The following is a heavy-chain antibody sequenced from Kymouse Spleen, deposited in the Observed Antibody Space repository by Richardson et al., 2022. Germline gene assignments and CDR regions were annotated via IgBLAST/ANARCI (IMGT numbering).Heavy chain of an antibody. J-gene: IGHJ4*02. D-gene: IGHD6-19*01. CDR1: GGSISSSSYY. CDR2: IYYSGST. Sequence: QLQLQESGPGLVKPSETLSLTCTVSGGSISSSSYYWGWIRQPPGKGLEWIGSIYYSGSTYYNPSLKSRVTISVDTSKNQFSLKLSSVTAADTAVYYCARHKSSGYFDYWGQGTLVTVSS. CDR3: ARHKSSGYFDY. V-gene: IGHV4-39*01.